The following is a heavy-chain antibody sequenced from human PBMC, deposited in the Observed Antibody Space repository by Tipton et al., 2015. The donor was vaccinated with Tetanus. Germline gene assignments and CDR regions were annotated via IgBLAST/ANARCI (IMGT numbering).Heavy chain of an antibody. CDR2: VYYTGDT. D-gene: IGHD2-8*02. Sequence: TLSLTCTVSGDSVGGYYWSWIRQPPGKGLEWVGYVYYTGDTNYNPSLKSRVTISMDRSENQISLKMTSVTAADTAVYYCAGVTAQRTELYFEHWGQGTQVTVS. CDR3: AGVTAQRTELYFEH. CDR1: GDSVGGYY. V-gene: IGHV4-59*02. J-gene: IGHJ1*01.